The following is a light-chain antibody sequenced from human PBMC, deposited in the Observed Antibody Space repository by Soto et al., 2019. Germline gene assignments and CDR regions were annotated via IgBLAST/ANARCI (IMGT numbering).Light chain of an antibody. Sequence: EIVLTQSPATLSLSPGERATLSCRASQSVSSYLAWYQQKPGQAPRLLIYAASTRATGIPARFSGSGSGTEFTLTISSLQSEDFAVYYCQQYNNWPLQTFGQGTKV. CDR3: QQYNNWPLQT. V-gene: IGKV3-15*01. CDR1: QSVSSY. CDR2: AAS. J-gene: IGKJ1*01.